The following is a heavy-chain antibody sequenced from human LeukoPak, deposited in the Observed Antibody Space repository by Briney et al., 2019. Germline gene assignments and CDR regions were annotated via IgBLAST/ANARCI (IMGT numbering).Heavy chain of an antibody. CDR3: ATDQVVPAAMYY. CDR1: GYTFTDYY. Sequence: ASVKVSCKVSGYTFTDYYMHWVQQAPGKGLEWMGLVDPVDGETIYAEKFQGRVTITADTSTDTAYMELSSLRSEDTAVYYCATDQVVPAAMYYWGQGTLVTVSS. CDR2: VDPVDGET. V-gene: IGHV1-69-2*01. J-gene: IGHJ4*02. D-gene: IGHD2-2*01.